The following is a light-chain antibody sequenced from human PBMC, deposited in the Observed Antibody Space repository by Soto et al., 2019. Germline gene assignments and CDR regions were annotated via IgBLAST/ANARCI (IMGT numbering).Light chain of an antibody. CDR3: STYINSITFVI. Sequence: QSALTQPASVSGSPGQSITISCTGTSSDVGTYDLVSWYQHHPGAAPKLMIYEVSNRPSGVSTRFSGSKSGNTASLTISGLQAEDEGDYYCSTYINSITFVIFGGGTKLTVL. CDR1: SSDVGTYDL. CDR2: EVS. J-gene: IGLJ2*01. V-gene: IGLV2-14*02.